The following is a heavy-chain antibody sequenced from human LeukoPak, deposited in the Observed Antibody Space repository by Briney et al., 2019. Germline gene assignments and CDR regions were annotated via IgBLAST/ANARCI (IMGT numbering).Heavy chain of an antibody. CDR1: GYSFATYW. CDR2: IYPGDSYT. J-gene: IGHJ5*01. CDR3: ARQVVPGTGWFDS. V-gene: IGHV5-51*01. D-gene: IGHD6-19*01. Sequence: GESLKISCRGSGYSFATYWIAWVRQMSGKGLEWMGIIYPGDSYTKYSPSFQGQVTISADKSISTAYLQWRSLKASDTAMYYCARQVVPGTGWFDSWGQGTLVTVAS.